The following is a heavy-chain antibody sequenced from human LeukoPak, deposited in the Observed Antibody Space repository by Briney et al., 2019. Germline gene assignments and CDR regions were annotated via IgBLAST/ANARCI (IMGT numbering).Heavy chain of an antibody. CDR3: ARGASSWEYTTF. CDR2: ISSSSTSI. CDR1: GFTFSSYN. J-gene: IGHJ3*01. Sequence: GGSLRLSCAASGFTFSSYNMNWVRQAPGKGPEWVSYISSSSTSIYYADSVKGRFTISRDNSKNAVFLQVNSLRAEDMAIYYCARGASSWEYTTFWGQGTIVTVSS. V-gene: IGHV3-48*01. D-gene: IGHD6-13*01.